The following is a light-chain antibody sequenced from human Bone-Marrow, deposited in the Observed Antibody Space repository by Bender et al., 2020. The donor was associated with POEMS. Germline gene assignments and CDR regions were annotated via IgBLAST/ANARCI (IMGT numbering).Light chain of an antibody. Sequence: QSALTQPASVSGSPGQSITISCTGTSSDVGTYNLVSWYQQHPGKAPKLIIYNSDQRPSWVPDRFSGSMSGTSASLAISGLHSEDEADYYCVAWDDTLNGWVFGGGTKLTVL. CDR1: SSDVGTYNL. CDR2: NSD. V-gene: IGLV2-14*02. J-gene: IGLJ2*01. CDR3: VAWDDTLNGWV.